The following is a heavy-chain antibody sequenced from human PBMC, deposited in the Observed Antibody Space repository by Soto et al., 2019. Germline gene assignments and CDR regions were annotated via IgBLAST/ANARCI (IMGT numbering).Heavy chain of an antibody. Sequence: ASVKVSCKASGYTFTSYGISWVRQAPGQGLEWMGWISAYNGNTNYAQKLQGRVTMTTDTSTSTAYMELRSLRSDDTAVYYCARDEYSSSPNNYYYYGMDVWGQGTTVTVSS. CDR2: ISAYNGNT. CDR1: GYTFTSYG. CDR3: ARDEYSSSPNNYYYYGMDV. D-gene: IGHD6-6*01. J-gene: IGHJ6*02. V-gene: IGHV1-18*01.